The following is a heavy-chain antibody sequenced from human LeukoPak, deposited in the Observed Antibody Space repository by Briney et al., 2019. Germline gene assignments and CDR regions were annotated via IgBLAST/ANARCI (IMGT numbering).Heavy chain of an antibody. CDR2: VYYSESI. V-gene: IGHV4-30-4*01. CDR3: ARGAGYRRFDY. J-gene: IGHJ4*02. D-gene: IGHD5-24*01. Sequence: SQTLSLTCTVSGDSIISDDYYWSWIRQPPGKGLEYIGCVYYSESIFYNPSLRSRATISADTSKNQFSLRLSSVTAADTAVYYCARGAGYRRFDYWGQGALVIVSS. CDR1: GDSIISDDYY.